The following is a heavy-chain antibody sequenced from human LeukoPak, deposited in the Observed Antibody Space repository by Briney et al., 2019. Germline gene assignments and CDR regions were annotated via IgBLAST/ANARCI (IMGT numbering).Heavy chain of an antibody. CDR2: TYYRSKWYN. Sequence: SQTLSLTCAISGDSVSSNSAAWNWIRQSPSRGLEWLGRTYYRSKWYNDYAVSVKSRITINPDTSKNQFSLQLNSVTPEDTAVYYCARVRDNNSSSSPGVPYYFDYWGQGTLVTVSS. V-gene: IGHV6-1*01. J-gene: IGHJ4*02. CDR3: ARVRDNNSSSSPGVPYYFDY. D-gene: IGHD6-6*01. CDR1: GDSVSSNSAA.